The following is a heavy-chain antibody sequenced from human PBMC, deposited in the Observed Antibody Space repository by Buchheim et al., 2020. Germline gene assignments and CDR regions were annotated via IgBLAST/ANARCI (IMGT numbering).Heavy chain of an antibody. CDR2: INHSGST. D-gene: IGHD2-2*01. CDR1: GGSFSGYY. CDR3: ARDQFYCSSTSCSGYYYYYMDV. Sequence: QVQLQQWGAGLLKPSETLSLTCAVYGGSFSGYYWSWIRQPPGKGLEWIGEINHSGSTNYNPSLKSRVTISVDTSKNQFSLKLSSVTAADTAVYYCARDQFYCSSTSCSGYYYYYMDVWGKGTT. J-gene: IGHJ6*03. V-gene: IGHV4-34*01.